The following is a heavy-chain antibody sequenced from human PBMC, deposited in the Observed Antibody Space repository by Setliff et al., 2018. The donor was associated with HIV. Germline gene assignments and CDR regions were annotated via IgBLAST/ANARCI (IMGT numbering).Heavy chain of an antibody. J-gene: IGHJ4*02. CDR2: IYPGDSDT. Sequence: GESLKISCQVSGYNFTSFWIGWVRQMPGKGLEWMGIIYPGDSDTSYSPSFQGQVSISVDKSVSTAYLQWSILRASDTAMYYCARHAYGCSDGICYMSDYWGQGTLVTVSS. CDR3: ARHAYGCSDGICYMSDY. CDR1: GYNFTSFW. V-gene: IGHV5-51*01. D-gene: IGHD2-8*01.